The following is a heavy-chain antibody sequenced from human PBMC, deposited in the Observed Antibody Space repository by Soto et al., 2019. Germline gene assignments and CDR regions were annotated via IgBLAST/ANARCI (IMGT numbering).Heavy chain of an antibody. CDR2: VYSDGNT. Sequence: EVQLVESGGGLIQPGGSLRLSCAASGFTVSSNYMGWVRQAPGQGLEYVSVVYSDGNTYYTDSVKGRFTIPRDSSENMLFLQMNSLRAEYTAVYFCARGVGSSGGWAEYFQHWGQGTLVTVSS. V-gene: IGHV3-53*01. CDR1: GFTVSSNY. J-gene: IGHJ1*01. CDR3: ARGVGSSGGWAEYFQH. D-gene: IGHD6-19*01.